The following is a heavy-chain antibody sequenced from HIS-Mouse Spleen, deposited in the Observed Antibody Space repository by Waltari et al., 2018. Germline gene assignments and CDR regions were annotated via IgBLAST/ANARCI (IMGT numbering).Heavy chain of an antibody. D-gene: IGHD1-26*01. V-gene: IGHV3-30*18. CDR1: GFTFSSDG. CDR3: AKDRGSQFDY. CDR2: ISYDGSNK. J-gene: IGHJ4*02. Sequence: QVQLVASGGGVVQPGRSLRLSCEASGFTFSSDGMHWVRQAPGKGLEWVAVISYDGSNKYYADSVKGRFTISRDNSKNTLYLQMNSLRAEDTAVYYCAKDRGSQFDYWGQGTLVTVSS.